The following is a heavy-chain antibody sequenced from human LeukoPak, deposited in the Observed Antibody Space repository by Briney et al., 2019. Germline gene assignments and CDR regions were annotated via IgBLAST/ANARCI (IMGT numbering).Heavy chain of an antibody. Sequence: GASVKVSCKASGYTFTNYGITWMRQAPGQGLEWMGWINTYNGNTNYAQKLQGRVTITTDTSTSTAYMELRSLRSDDTAVYYCARTLDTADDYWGQGTLVTVSS. J-gene: IGHJ4*02. V-gene: IGHV1-18*01. CDR1: GYTFTNYG. CDR2: INTYNGNT. D-gene: IGHD5-18*01. CDR3: ARTLDTADDY.